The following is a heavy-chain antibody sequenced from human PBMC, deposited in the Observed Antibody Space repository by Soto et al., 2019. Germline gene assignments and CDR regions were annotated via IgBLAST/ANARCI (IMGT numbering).Heavy chain of an antibody. J-gene: IGHJ6*02. CDR1: GFTFSDYY. D-gene: IGHD2-2*01. Sequence: GGFLRLSCAASGFTFSDYYMSWIRQAPGKGLEWVSYISSSSSYTNYADSVKGRFTISRDNAKNSLYLQMNSLRAEDTAVYYCARYRSTSSGMDVWGQGTTVTVSS. CDR3: ARYRSTSSGMDV. V-gene: IGHV3-11*06. CDR2: ISSSSSYT.